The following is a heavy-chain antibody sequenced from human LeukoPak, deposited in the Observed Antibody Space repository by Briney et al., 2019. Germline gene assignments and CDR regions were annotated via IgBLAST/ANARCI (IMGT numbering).Heavy chain of an antibody. V-gene: IGHV4-61*02. CDR3: ARGVGPTSSNWFDP. D-gene: IGHD2-2*01. CDR1: GGSVSSGTYY. CDR2: IYGSGNT. Sequence: PSETLSLTCTVSGGSVSSGTYYWSWIRQPAGKGLEWIGRIYGSGNTNYNPSLKSRVTISVDTSRNQFSLKLSSVSTADTAVYYCARGVGPTSSNWFDPWGQGTLVTVSS. J-gene: IGHJ5*02.